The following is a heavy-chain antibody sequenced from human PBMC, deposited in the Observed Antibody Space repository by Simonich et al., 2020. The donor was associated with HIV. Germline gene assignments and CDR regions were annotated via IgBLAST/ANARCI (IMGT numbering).Heavy chain of an antibody. J-gene: IGHJ4*02. CDR3: ARGFYQRLYYFDY. Sequence: QVQLQQWGAGLLKPSETLSLTCAVYGGSFSCYYWSWIRQPPGKGLEWIGEINHSGSTNYNPSLKSRVTISVDTSKNQFSLKLSSVTAAGTAVYYCARGFYQRLYYFDYWGQGTLVTVSS. V-gene: IGHV4-34*01. CDR2: INHSGST. D-gene: IGHD2-2*01. CDR1: GGSFSCYY.